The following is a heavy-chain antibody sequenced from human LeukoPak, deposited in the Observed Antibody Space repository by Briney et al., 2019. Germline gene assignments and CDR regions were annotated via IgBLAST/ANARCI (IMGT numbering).Heavy chain of an antibody. V-gene: IGHV1-2*02. CDR2: INPNSGGT. CDR1: GYTFTGYY. J-gene: IGHJ3*02. D-gene: IGHD2-2*01. Sequence: ASVKVSCKASGYTFTGYYMHWVRQAPGQGLEWMGWINPNSGGTNYAQKFQGRVTMTRDTSISTAYMELSRLRSDDTAVYYCARVGCSSTSCPRRYAFDIWGQGTMVTVSS. CDR3: ARVGCSSTSCPRRYAFDI.